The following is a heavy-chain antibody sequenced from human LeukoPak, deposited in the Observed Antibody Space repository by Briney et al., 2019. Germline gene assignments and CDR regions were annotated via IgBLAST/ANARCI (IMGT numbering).Heavy chain of an antibody. CDR2: ISSSSGYI. CDR1: GFTFSSYS. Sequence: GGSLRLSCAASGFTFSSYSMNWVRQAPGKGLEWVSSISSSSGYIYYADSVKGRFTISRDNAKNSLYLQMNSLRAEDTAVYYCARAVGATDFDYWGQGTLVTVSS. V-gene: IGHV3-21*01. CDR3: ARAVGATDFDY. D-gene: IGHD1-26*01. J-gene: IGHJ4*02.